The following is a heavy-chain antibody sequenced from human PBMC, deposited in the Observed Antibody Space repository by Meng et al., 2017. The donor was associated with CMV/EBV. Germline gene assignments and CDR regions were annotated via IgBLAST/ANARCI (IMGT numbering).Heavy chain of an antibody. J-gene: IGHJ4*02. CDR2: ISSSGSTI. D-gene: IGHD2-2*01. CDR3: ARESDRSTSCPGYDY. Sequence: GESLKFSCAASGFTFSSYEMNWVRQAPGKGLEWVSYISSSGSTIYYADSVKGRFTISRDNAKNSLYLQMNSLRAEDTAVYYCARESDRSTSCPGYDYWGQGTLVTVSS. CDR1: GFTFSSYE. V-gene: IGHV3-48*03.